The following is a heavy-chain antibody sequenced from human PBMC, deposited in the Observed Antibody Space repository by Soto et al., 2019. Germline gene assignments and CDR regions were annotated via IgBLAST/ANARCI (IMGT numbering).Heavy chain of an antibody. V-gene: IGHV3-73*01. CDR3: TRDPRNYYDSSGSANWFDP. CDR1: GFTSGGSA. D-gene: IGHD3-22*01. CDR2: IRSKTNSYAT. J-gene: IGHJ5*02. Sequence: GGSLRLSCAASGFTSGGSAIHWVRQASGKGLEWVGRIRSKTNSYATSYAASVKGRFTISRDDSKNTAYLQMNSLKTEDTAVYYCTRDPRNYYDSSGSANWFDPWGQGTLVTVSS.